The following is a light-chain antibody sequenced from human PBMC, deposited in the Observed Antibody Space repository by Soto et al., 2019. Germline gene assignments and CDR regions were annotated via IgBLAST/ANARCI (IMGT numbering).Light chain of an antibody. V-gene: IGLV1-44*01. J-gene: IGLJ3*02. CDR1: SSNIGSNT. CDR3: ATWDDSLNGWV. Sequence: QSVLTQPPSTSGTPGQRVTISCSGGSSNIGSNTVNWYQQFPGTAPKLLIYSNDQRPSGVPDRFSGSKSGTSASLAISGLQSADEADYHCATWDDSLNGWVFGGGTKLTVL. CDR2: SND.